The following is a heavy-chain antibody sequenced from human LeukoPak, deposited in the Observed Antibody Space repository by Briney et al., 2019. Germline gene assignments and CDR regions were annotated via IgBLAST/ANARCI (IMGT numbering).Heavy chain of an antibody. Sequence: GGSLRLSCAASGFTFSSYAMSWVRQAPGKGLEWVSAISGSGGSTYYADSVKGRFTISRDNSKNTLYLQMNSLRAEDTAVYYCARGRGYSYGFAYWGQGTLVTVSS. CDR3: ARGRGYSYGFAY. J-gene: IGHJ4*02. D-gene: IGHD5-18*01. CDR1: GFTFSSYA. CDR2: ISGSGGST. V-gene: IGHV3-23*01.